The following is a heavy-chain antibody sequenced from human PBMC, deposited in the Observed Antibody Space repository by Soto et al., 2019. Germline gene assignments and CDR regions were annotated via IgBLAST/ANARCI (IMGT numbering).Heavy chain of an antibody. CDR1: GFTFDDYA. CDR3: AKDMSGGALGYYGLDV. CDR2: ITWNSGTI. V-gene: IGHV3-9*01. Sequence: TGGSLRLSCAASGFTFDDYAMHWVRQAPGKGLEWVSGITWNSGTIGYADSVKGRFTISRDNGENSLYPQMSSLRAEDTALYYCAKDMSGGALGYYGLDVWGQGTTVTVSS. J-gene: IGHJ6*02.